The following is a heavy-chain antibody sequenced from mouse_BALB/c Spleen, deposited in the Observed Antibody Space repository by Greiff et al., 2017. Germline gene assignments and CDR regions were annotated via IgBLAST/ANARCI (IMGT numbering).Heavy chain of an antibody. J-gene: IGHJ4*01. Sequence: EVQVVESGPSLVKPSQTLSLTCSVTGDSITSGYWNWIRKFPGNKLEYMGYISYSGSTYYNPSLKSRISITRDTSKNQYYLQLNSVTTEDTATYYCAYYYGSSRYAMDYWGQGTSVTVSS. D-gene: IGHD1-1*01. CDR1: GDSITSGY. V-gene: IGHV3-8*02. CDR3: AYYYGSSRYAMDY. CDR2: ISYSGST.